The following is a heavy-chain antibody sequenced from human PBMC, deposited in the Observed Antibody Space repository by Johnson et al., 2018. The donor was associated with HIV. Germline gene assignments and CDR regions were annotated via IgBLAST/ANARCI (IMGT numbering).Heavy chain of an antibody. Sequence: QVQLVESGGGVVQPGRSLRVSCAASGFTFSSYGMHWVRQAPGKGLEWVAVTSNDGSNKYYADSVKGRFTIYRDNSKNTLYLQMNSLRAEDTAVYYCARDHSRDEAFDIWGQGTMVTVSS. J-gene: IGHJ3*02. CDR1: GFTFSSYG. CDR2: TSNDGSNK. D-gene: IGHD5-24*01. V-gene: IGHV3-30*03. CDR3: ARDHSRDEAFDI.